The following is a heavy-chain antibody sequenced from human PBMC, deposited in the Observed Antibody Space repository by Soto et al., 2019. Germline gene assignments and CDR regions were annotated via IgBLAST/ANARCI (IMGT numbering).Heavy chain of an antibody. Sequence: SETLSLTCTVSGGSISSYYWSWIRQPPGKGLEWIGYIYYSGSTNYNPSLKSRVTISVDTSKNQFSLKLSSVTAADTAVYYCARLSPCLGYCSSTSPFDYWGQGTLVTVSS. CDR3: ARLSPCLGYCSSTSPFDY. CDR1: GGSISSYY. V-gene: IGHV4-59*08. CDR2: IYYSGST. J-gene: IGHJ4*02. D-gene: IGHD2-2*01.